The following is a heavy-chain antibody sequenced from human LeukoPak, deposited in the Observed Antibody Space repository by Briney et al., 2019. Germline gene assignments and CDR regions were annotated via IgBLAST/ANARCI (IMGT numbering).Heavy chain of an antibody. V-gene: IGHV3-11*04. Sequence: GGSLRLSCAASGFTFSDYYMSWIRQAPGKGLELVSYISSSGSTIYYGDSVKGRFTISRDNAKNSLYLQMNSLRAEDTAVYYCARDSSTIFVRYYYVDVWGKGTTVTVSS. CDR2: ISSSGSTI. CDR3: ARDSSTIFVRYYYVDV. J-gene: IGHJ6*03. D-gene: IGHD3-3*01. CDR1: GFTFSDYY.